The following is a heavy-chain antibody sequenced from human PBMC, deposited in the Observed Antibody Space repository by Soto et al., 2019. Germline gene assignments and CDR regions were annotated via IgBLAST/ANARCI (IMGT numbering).Heavy chain of an antibody. CDR3: AREGATAKVPIFEY. D-gene: IGHD5-18*01. Sequence: PGGSLRLSCAASGFTFSSYAMHWVRQAPGKGLEWVAVISYDGSNKYYADSVKGRFTISRDNSKNTLYLQMNSLRAEDTAVYYCAREGATAKVPIFEYWGQGTRVTVSS. CDR2: ISYDGSNK. V-gene: IGHV3-30-3*01. J-gene: IGHJ4*02. CDR1: GFTFSSYA.